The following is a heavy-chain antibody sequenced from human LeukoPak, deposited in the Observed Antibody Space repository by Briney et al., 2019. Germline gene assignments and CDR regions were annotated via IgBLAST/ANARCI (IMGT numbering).Heavy chain of an antibody. CDR2: ISGSGGST. D-gene: IGHD5-12*01. J-gene: IGHJ4*02. CDR3: AKVDSGYDLCFNY. V-gene: IGHV3-23*01. Sequence: PGGSLRLSCAASGFTFSSYAMSWVRQAPGKGLECVSAISGSGGSTYYADSVKGRFTISRDNSKNTLYLQMNSLRAEDTAVYYCAKVDSGYDLCFNYWGQGTLVTVSS. CDR1: GFTFSSYA.